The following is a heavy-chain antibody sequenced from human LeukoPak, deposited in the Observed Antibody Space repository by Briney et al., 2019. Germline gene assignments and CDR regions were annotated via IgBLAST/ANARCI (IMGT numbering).Heavy chain of an antibody. CDR3: ARLIAARGTWWFDP. J-gene: IGHJ5*02. CDR1: GYTFTSYD. Sequence: GASVKVSCKASGYTFTSYDINWVRQDTGQGLEWMGWMNPNSGNTGYAQKFQGRVTMTRNTSISTAYMELSSLRSEDTAVYYCARLIAARGTWWFDPWGQGTLVTVSS. D-gene: IGHD6-13*01. CDR2: MNPNSGNT. V-gene: IGHV1-8*01.